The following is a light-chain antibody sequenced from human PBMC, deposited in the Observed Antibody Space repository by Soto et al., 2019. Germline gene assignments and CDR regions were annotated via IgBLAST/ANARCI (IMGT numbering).Light chain of an antibody. J-gene: IGLJ1*01. CDR3: ASWDDSLSGYV. CDR1: SSNIGSNT. V-gene: IGLV1-44*01. CDR2: SNN. Sequence: VLTQPPSASGTPGQRVAISCSGSSSNIGSNTVNWFQQLPGTAPKLLIYSNNERPSGVPDRFSGSKSGTSASLAISGLQSEDEADYYCASWDDSLSGYVFGTGTKVTVL.